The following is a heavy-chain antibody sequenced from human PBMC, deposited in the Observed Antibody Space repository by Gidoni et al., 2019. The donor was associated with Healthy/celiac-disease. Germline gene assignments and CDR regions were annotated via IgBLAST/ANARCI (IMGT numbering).Heavy chain of an antibody. V-gene: IGHV3-49*04. D-gene: IGHD3-22*01. CDR2: IRSKAYGGTT. CDR1: GFTFGDYA. Sequence: EVQLVESGGGLVQPGRSLSLSCTASGFTFGDYAMSWVRQAPGKGLEWVGFIRSKAYGGTTEYAASVKGRFTISRDDSKSIAYLQMNSLKTEDTAVYYCTRDRYYDRTIYYYYGMDVWGQGTTVTVSS. CDR3: TRDRYYDRTIYYYYGMDV. J-gene: IGHJ6*02.